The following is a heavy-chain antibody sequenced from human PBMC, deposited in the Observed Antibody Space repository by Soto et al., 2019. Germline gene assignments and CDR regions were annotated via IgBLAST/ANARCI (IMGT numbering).Heavy chain of an antibody. J-gene: IGHJ4*02. CDR2: IIPIFGTA. CDR3: ARDLSRRGSGFDSC. D-gene: IGHD3-22*01. CDR1: GGTFSSYA. Sequence: SVKVSCKASGGTFSSYAISWVRQAPGQGLEWMGGIIPIFGTANYAQKFQGRVTITADESTSTAYMELSSLRSEDTAVYYCARDLSRRGSGFDSCWGQGTLVTVSS. V-gene: IGHV1-69*13.